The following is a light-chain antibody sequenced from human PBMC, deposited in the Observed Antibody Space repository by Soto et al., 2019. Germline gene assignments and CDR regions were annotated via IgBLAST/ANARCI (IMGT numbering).Light chain of an antibody. V-gene: IGKV1-27*01. CDR1: QDISNY. Sequence: DIQMTQSPSPRFSSIGDTVTITCRASQDISNYLAWYQQTPGKVPKLLIYTASTLQSGVPSRFSGSGSGTDFTLTISSLQPEDVATYYCQKYNSALTFGQGTRLEIK. CDR3: QKYNSALT. J-gene: IGKJ5*01. CDR2: TAS.